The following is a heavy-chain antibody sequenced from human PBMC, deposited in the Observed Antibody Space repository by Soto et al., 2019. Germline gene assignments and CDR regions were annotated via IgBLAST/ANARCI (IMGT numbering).Heavy chain of an antibody. CDR1: GLTFSRYT. V-gene: IGHV3-23*01. CDR3: AKDLRGPEAGTWYFDL. D-gene: IGHD6-13*01. J-gene: IGHJ2*01. Sequence: EVQLLESGGGLVQPGGSLRLACAASGLTFSRYTMGWVRQAPGKGLEWVSAIIASGVITYYADSVKGRFTISRDNSNKTVYLQMNGRRAEDTAVYYCAKDLRGPEAGTWYFDLWGRGTLVTVSS. CDR2: IIASGVIT.